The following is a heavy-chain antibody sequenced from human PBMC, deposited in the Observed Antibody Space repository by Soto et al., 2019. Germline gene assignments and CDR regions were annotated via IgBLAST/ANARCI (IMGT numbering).Heavy chain of an antibody. CDR3: VGLSSGGWFDP. CDR2: ISGSGGST. D-gene: IGHD2-15*01. J-gene: IGHJ5*02. Sequence: EVQLLESGGGLVQPGGSLRLSCAASGFTFSSYAMSWVRQAPGKGLEWVSAISGSGGSTYYADSVKGRFTISRDNSNNTLYLQMNSVRAEDTAVYYCVGLSSGGWFDPWGQGTLVTVSS. CDR1: GFTFSSYA. V-gene: IGHV3-23*01.